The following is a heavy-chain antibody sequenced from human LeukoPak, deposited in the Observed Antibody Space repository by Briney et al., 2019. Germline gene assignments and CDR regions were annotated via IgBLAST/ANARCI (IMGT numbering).Heavy chain of an antibody. J-gene: IGHJ5*02. CDR2: ISAYNGNT. V-gene: IGHV1-18*01. Sequence: ASVKVSCKASGYTFTSYGISWVRQAPGQGLEWMGWISAYNGNTNYAQKLQGRVTMTTDTSTSTAYMELRSLRSDDTAVYYCARDRLPGYSYGCWFDPWGQGTLVTVSS. D-gene: IGHD5-18*01. CDR3: ARDRLPGYSYGCWFDP. CDR1: GYTFTSYG.